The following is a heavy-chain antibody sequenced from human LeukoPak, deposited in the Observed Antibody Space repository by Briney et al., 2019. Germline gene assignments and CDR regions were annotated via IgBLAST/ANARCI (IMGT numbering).Heavy chain of an antibody. CDR2: ISGSGGST. Sequence: GGSLRLSCTVSGFIFSDYYMSWVRQAPGKGLEWVSAISGSGGSTYYADSVKGRFTISRDNSKNTLYLQMNSLRAEDTAVYYCAKFLRTVTTYFDYWGQGTLVTVSS. D-gene: IGHD4-17*01. CDR3: AKFLRTVTTYFDY. CDR1: GFIFSDYY. J-gene: IGHJ4*02. V-gene: IGHV3-23*01.